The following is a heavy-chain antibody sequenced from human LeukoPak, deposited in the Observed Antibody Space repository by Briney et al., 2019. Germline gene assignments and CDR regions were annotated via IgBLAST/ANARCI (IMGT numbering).Heavy chain of an antibody. J-gene: IGHJ4*02. Sequence: SETLSLTCTVSGGSISTYYWSWLRQPAGKGLEWIGRIHTSGSTLYDPSLTSRVTLSLDTSKNQFSLKLSSVTAADTAMYYCARGPAMGATYFERWGQGVLVTVSS. CDR3: ARGPAMGATYFER. D-gene: IGHD1-26*01. CDR1: GGSISTYY. V-gene: IGHV4-4*07. CDR2: IHTSGST.